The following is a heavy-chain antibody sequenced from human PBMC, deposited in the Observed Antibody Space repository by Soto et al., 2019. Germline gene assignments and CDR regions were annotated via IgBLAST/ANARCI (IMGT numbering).Heavy chain of an antibody. CDR3: ARDLDDFWSGYYTTAPYYFDY. D-gene: IGHD3-3*01. V-gene: IGHV3-48*01. J-gene: IGHJ4*02. Sequence: EVQLVESGGGLVQPGGSLRLSCAASGFTFSSYSMNWVRQAPGKGLEWVSYISSSSSTIYYADSVKGRFTISRDNAKNSLYMQMNSLRGEDTAVYYCARDLDDFWSGYYTTAPYYFDYWGQGTLVTVSS. CDR2: ISSSSSTI. CDR1: GFTFSSYS.